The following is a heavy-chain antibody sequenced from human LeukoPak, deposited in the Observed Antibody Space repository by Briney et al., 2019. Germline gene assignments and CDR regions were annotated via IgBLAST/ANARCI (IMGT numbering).Heavy chain of an antibody. V-gene: IGHV3-7*01. J-gene: IGHJ3*02. CDR3: ARDSRYSSGWYDAFDI. CDR1: GFTFSNNW. Sequence: GGSLRLSCAASGFTFSNNWMSWVRQAPGKGLEWVANIKQDGSEMYYVDSVKGRFTISRDNAKNSLYLQMNSLRAEDTAVYYCARDSRYSSGWYDAFDIWGLWTMVTVSS. D-gene: IGHD6-19*01. CDR2: IKQDGSEM.